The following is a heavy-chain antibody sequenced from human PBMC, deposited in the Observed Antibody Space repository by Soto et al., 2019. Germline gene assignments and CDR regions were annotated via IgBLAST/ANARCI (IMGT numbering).Heavy chain of an antibody. CDR2: IYWDDDK. CDR3: PHRLGGGDCFDY. CDR1: GFSLSTSGVG. V-gene: IGHV2-5*02. J-gene: IGHJ4*02. D-gene: IGHD2-21*01. Sequence: QITLKESGPPLVKPTQTLTLTCTFSGFSLSTSGVGVGWIRQPPGKALEWLALIYWDDDKRYSPSLKSRLTITKDTSKNQVVLTMTNMDPVDTATYYCPHRLGGGDCFDYWGQGTLVTVSS.